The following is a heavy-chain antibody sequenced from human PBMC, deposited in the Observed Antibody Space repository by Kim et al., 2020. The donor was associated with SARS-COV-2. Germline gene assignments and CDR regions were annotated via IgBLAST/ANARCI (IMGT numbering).Heavy chain of an antibody. V-gene: IGHV3-23*01. CDR2: ISGSGIST. D-gene: IGHD3-3*01. J-gene: IGHJ4*02. Sequence: GGSLRLSCAASGFTFISYAMSWVRQAPGKGLEWVSAISGSGISTYYAGSVKGRFTISRDNSKNTLYLQMNSLRAEDTAVYYCAKDDSYYDFWSGYYPRQLDYWGQGTLVTVSS. CDR3: AKDDSYYDFWSGYYPRQLDY. CDR1: GFTFISYA.